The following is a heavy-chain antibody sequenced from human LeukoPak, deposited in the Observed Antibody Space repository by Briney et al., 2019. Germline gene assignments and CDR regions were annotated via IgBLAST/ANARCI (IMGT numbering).Heavy chain of an antibody. CDR3: ARDSRYHDFWTGYVDY. CDR1: GGSISSYY. V-gene: IGHV4-4*07. J-gene: IGHJ4*02. CDR2: IYTSGST. D-gene: IGHD3-3*01. Sequence: SETLSLTCTVSGGSISSYYWSWIRQPAGKGLEWIGRIYTSGSTNYNPSLKSRATLSIDTSKNQFSLMLTSVTAADTAIYYCARDSRYHDFWTGYVDYWGQGILVTVSS.